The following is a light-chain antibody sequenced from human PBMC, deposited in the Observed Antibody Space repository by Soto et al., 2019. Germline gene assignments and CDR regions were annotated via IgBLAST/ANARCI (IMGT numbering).Light chain of an antibody. J-gene: IGKJ4*01. CDR1: QSVNNKY. V-gene: IGKV3-20*01. CDR2: GAS. CDR3: QQYGSSPLT. Sequence: EIVLTQSPGTLSLSPGERATLSCRASQSVNNKYLAWYQQKPGQAPRLLIYGASSRATGIPDRFSGSGSGADFTLTISRLEPEDFAVYFCQQYGSSPLTFGGVTKVDIK.